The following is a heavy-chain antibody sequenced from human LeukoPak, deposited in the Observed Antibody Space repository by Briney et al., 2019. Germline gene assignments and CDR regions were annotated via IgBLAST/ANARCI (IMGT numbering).Heavy chain of an antibody. D-gene: IGHD6-19*01. J-gene: IGHJ4*02. CDR3: AKESSGWYGEY. CDR2: ISGSGGST. V-gene: IGHV3-23*01. Sequence: GGSLRLSCAASGFTFSSYAMRWVRQAPGEGLEWVSAISGSGGSTYYADSVKGRFTISRDNSKNTLYLQMNSLRAEDTAVYYCAKESSGWYGEYWGQATLVTVSS. CDR1: GFTFSSYA.